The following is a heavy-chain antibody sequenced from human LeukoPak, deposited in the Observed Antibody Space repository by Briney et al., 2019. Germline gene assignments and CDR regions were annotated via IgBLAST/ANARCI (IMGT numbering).Heavy chain of an antibody. CDR3: ARGSPHYSSGYRD. CDR2: ISISGSTT. V-gene: IGHV3-48*03. CDR1: GFPFRSYD. Sequence: PGGSLRLSCAASGFPFRSYDMNWVRQAPGKGLEWVSYISISGSTTYYADSVKGRFTISRDNAKNSLYLQMNSLRAEDTAVYYCARGSPHYSSGYRDWGQGTLVTVSS. D-gene: IGHD6-19*01. J-gene: IGHJ4*02.